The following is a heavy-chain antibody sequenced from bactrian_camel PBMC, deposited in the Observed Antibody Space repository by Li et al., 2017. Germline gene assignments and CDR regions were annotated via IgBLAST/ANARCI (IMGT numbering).Heavy chain of an antibody. CDR1: GYGISSKG. Sequence: HVQLVESGGGSVQAGGSLRLSCSASGYGISSKGMAWFRQAPGKQREGVANIDTDGRITYADSVSGRFTLSRDNAKRRVFLQMNNLKIEDSAMYYCAADWCTCGDYCYMRVADFDYSGQGTQVTVS. CDR2: IDTDGRI. V-gene: IGHV3S53*01. CDR3: AADWCTCGDYCYMRVADFDY. J-gene: IGHJ4*01. D-gene: IGHD2*01.